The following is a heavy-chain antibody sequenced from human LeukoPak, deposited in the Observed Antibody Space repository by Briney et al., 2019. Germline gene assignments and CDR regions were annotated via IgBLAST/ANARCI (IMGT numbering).Heavy chain of an antibody. D-gene: IGHD3-22*01. Sequence: ETLSLTCAVYGGSFSGYYWSWIRQPPGKGLEWIGEINHSGSTNYNPSLKSRVTISVDTSKNQFSLKLSSVTAADTAVYYCARDYDSSGYDYWGQGTLVTVSS. J-gene: IGHJ4*02. CDR3: ARDYDSSGYDY. CDR1: GGSFSGYY. V-gene: IGHV4-34*01. CDR2: INHSGST.